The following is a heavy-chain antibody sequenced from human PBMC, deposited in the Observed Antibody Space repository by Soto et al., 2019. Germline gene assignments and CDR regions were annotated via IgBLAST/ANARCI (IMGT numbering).Heavy chain of an antibody. J-gene: IGHJ1*01. Sequence: EVQLVESGGGLIQPGGSLRLSCAASGFTVSSNYMSWVRQAPGKGLEWVSVIYSGGSTYYADSVKGRFTISRDNSKNTLYLQMNSLRAEDTAVYYCASVLVESGYPDYFQHWGQGTLVTVSS. CDR1: GFTVSSNY. CDR3: ASVLVESGYPDYFQH. CDR2: IYSGGST. D-gene: IGHD3-22*01. V-gene: IGHV3-53*01.